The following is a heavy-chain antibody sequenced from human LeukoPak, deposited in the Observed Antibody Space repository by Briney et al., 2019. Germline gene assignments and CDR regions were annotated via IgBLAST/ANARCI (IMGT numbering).Heavy chain of an antibody. J-gene: IGHJ4*02. CDR1: GDSVSSNSAA. CDR3: ARAYVDIVAVIMWVFDY. D-gene: IGHD5-12*01. V-gene: IGHV6-1*01. CDR2: TYYRSKWYN. Sequence: SQTLSLTCAISGDSVSSNSAAWNWIRQSPSRGLEWLGRTYYRSKWYNDYAVSVKSRITINPDTSKNQFSLQLNSVTPEDTAVYYCARAYVDIVAVIMWVFDYWGQGTLVTVSS.